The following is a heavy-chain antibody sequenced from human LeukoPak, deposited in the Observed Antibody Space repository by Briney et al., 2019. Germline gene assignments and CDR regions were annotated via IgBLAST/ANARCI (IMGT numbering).Heavy chain of an antibody. V-gene: IGHV1-2*04. D-gene: IGHD6-19*01. CDR2: INPNTGDT. CDR1: GYIFTGYY. Sequence: GASVKVSCKASGYIFTGYYIHWVRQAPGQGLEWMAWINPNTGDTKYAQKLQAWVTLTRDTSIGTVYMELSRLRSDATAIYYCAKGKAGAGTGGHNFDYWGQGTLVTISS. J-gene: IGHJ4*02. CDR3: AKGKAGAGTGGHNFDY.